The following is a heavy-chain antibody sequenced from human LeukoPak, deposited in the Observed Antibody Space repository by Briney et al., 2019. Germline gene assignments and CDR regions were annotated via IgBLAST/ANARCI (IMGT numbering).Heavy chain of an antibody. Sequence: ASVRVSCKTSGYTFTDYDITWVRQAPGQGLEWMGGIIPIFGTANYAQKFQGRVTMTEDTSTDTAYMELSSLRSEDTAVYYCATWPRGYSYLYYYYMDVWGKGTTVTVSS. CDR2: IIPIFGTA. CDR1: GYTFTDYD. D-gene: IGHD5-18*01. CDR3: ATWPRGYSYLYYYYMDV. V-gene: IGHV1-69*06. J-gene: IGHJ6*03.